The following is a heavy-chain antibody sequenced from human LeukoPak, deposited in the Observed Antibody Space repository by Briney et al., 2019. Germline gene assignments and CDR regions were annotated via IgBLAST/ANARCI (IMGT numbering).Heavy chain of an antibody. V-gene: IGHV3-30*03. D-gene: IGHD5-12*01. Sequence: PGGSLRLSCAASGFTFSSYGMHWVRQAPGKGLEWVAVISYDGSNKYYADSVKGRFTISRDNSKNTLYLQMNSLRAEDTAVYYCARDPGEMIVATTFDYWGQGTLVTVSS. CDR2: ISYDGSNK. CDR3: ARDPGEMIVATTFDY. CDR1: GFTFSSYG. J-gene: IGHJ4*02.